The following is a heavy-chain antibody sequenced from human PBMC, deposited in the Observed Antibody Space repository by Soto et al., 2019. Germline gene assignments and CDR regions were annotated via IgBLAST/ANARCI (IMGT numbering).Heavy chain of an antibody. D-gene: IGHD1-20*01. Sequence: GSLRLSCATSGFDFSNTWIHWVRQVPGQGLVWVSRINSDGSSIIYADSVKGRFTLSRDNAKNTVHLQMGSLRVEDTAVYYCAKDWYHTIDSWGQGIPVTVSS. CDR3: AKDWYHTIDS. J-gene: IGHJ4*02. V-gene: IGHV3-74*01. CDR2: INSDGSSI. CDR1: GFDFSNTW.